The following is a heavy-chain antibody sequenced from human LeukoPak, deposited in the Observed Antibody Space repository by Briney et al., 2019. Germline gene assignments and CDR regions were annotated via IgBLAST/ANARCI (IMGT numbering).Heavy chain of an antibody. CDR3: ARADFWSGYLGY. CDR1: GGSFSGYS. Sequence: SETLSLTCAVYGGSFSGYSWSWIRQPPGKGPEWIGEINHSGSTNYNPSLKSRVTISVDTSKNQFSLKLSSVTAADTAVYYCARADFWSGYLGYWGQGTLVTFSS. J-gene: IGHJ4*02. D-gene: IGHD3-3*01. V-gene: IGHV4-34*01. CDR2: INHSGST.